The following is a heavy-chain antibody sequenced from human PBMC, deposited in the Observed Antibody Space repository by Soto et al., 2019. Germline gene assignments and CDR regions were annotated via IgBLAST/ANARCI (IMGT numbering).Heavy chain of an antibody. CDR3: ARGMTPDAFDI. V-gene: IGHV5-51*01. J-gene: IGHJ3*02. Sequence: GESLKISCNGSGYSFTTYWIAWVRQMPGKGLEWMGIIYPRDSDARCSPSFQGQVTISADRSINTAYLQWTNLKASDTAMYYCARGMTPDAFDIWRQGTLVTVSS. CDR1: GYSFTTYW. CDR2: IYPRDSDA.